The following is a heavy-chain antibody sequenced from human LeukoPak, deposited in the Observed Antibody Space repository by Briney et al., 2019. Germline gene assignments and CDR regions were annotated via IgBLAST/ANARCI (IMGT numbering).Heavy chain of an antibody. CDR2: ISRSSSTI. CDR3: ARDVLSYFDY. V-gene: IGHV3-48*04. D-gene: IGHD3-16*01. Sequence: GGSLRLSCAASGFTFSSYSMNWVRQAPGKGLEWVSYISRSSSTIYYADSVKGRFTISRDNAKNSLYLQMNSLRAEDTAVYYCARDVLSYFDYWGQGTLVTVSS. CDR1: GFTFSSYS. J-gene: IGHJ4*02.